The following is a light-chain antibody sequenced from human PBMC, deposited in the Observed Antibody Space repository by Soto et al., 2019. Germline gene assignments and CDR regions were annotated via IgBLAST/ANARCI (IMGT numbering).Light chain of an antibody. CDR2: ESY. CDR1: SSDVGGYHF. V-gene: IGLV2-8*01. Sequence: QSALTQPPSASGPLGQSVTISCTGTSSDVGGYHFVSWYQQHPGKAPKLLIFESYKRPSGVPDRFSGSKSGNTDSLTVSGAQAEDEATYHCSSEADTKNSVVFGGRTKVTVL. J-gene: IGLJ2*01. CDR3: SSEADTKNSVV.